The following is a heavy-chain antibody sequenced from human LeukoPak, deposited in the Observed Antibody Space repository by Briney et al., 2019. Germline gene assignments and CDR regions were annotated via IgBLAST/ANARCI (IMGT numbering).Heavy chain of an antibody. D-gene: IGHD3-10*01. CDR2: IYPGDSDT. CDR3: ATFRRITMVRGVHDY. V-gene: IGHV5-51*01. Sequence: GESLKISCKGSGYSFTSYWIGWVRQMPGKGLEWMGIIYPGDSDTRYSPSFQGQVTISADKSISTAYLQWSSLKASDTAMYYCATFRRITMVRGVHDYWGQGTLVTVSS. J-gene: IGHJ4*02. CDR1: GYSFTSYW.